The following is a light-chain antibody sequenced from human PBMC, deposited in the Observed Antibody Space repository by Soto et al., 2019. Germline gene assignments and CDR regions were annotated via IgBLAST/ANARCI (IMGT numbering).Light chain of an antibody. CDR1: SRDVGHYNY. Sequence: QSALTQPPSASGSVGQSVTISCTGSSRDVGHYNYVSWYQQHPDKAPKLILYEVTKRPSGVPDRFSGSRSGNKASLTVSGLQDEDGAEYYCSSYAGSGSLVFGGGTKLTVL. V-gene: IGLV2-8*01. CDR2: EVT. CDR3: SSYAGSGSLV. J-gene: IGLJ2*01.